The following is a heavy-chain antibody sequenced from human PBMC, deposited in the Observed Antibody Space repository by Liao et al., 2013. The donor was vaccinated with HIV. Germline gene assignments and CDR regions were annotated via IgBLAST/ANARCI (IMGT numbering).Heavy chain of an antibody. CDR3: ARSFGSGDMDV. CDR2: IHHSGTI. CDR1: GGSINSTTYY. Sequence: QLQLQESGPGLVKPSETLSLTCGVSGGSINSTTYYWGWIRQPPGKGLEWIGEIHHSGTIKCSPSLKSRVTISVDTSKNQFSLKVSSVTAADTAVYYCARSFGSGDMDVWGKGTTVTVSS. D-gene: IGHD3-10*01. V-gene: IGHV4-39*07. J-gene: IGHJ6*03.